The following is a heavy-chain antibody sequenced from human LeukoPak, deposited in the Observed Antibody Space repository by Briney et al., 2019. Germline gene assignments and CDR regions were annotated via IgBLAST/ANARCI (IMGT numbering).Heavy chain of an antibody. J-gene: IGHJ4*02. D-gene: IGHD3-10*01. CDR2: IYYSGST. CDR3: ARVRTYYYGSGSYLYFDY. CDR1: GGSISSYY. V-gene: IGHV4-59*01. Sequence: SETLSLTCTVSGGSISSYYWSWIRQPPGKGLEWIGYIYYSGSTNYNPSLKSRVTISVDTSKNQFSLKLSSVTAADTAAYYCARVRTYYYGSGSYLYFDYWGQGTLVTVSS.